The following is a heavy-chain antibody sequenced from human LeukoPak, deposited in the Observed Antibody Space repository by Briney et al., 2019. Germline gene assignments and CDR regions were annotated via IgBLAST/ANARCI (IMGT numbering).Heavy chain of an antibody. J-gene: IGHJ4*02. Sequence: GGSLRLSCAASGFTFSSYAMSWVRQAPGKGLEWVSAISGSGGSTYYADSVKGRFTISRDNSKNTLYLQMHSLRAEDTAVYYCAKEYSSGWYGPSVDYWGQGTLVTVSS. CDR3: AKEYSSGWYGPSVDY. V-gene: IGHV3-23*01. CDR1: GFTFSSYA. CDR2: ISGSGGST. D-gene: IGHD6-19*01.